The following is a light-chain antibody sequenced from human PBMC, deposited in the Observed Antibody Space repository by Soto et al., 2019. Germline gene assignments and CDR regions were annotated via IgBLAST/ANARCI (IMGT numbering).Light chain of an antibody. V-gene: IGLV2-14*01. CDR1: SSDFGGYNY. CDR2: EIS. J-gene: IGLJ3*02. CDR3: SSYTSSNNWV. Sequence: QCALTQPASVSGSPGQSITISCTGTSSDFGGYNYVSWYQHLPGKAPKLMIYEISNRPSGVSNRFSGSKSGNTASLTISGLQAEDEADYYCSSYTSSNNWVFGGGTKLTVL.